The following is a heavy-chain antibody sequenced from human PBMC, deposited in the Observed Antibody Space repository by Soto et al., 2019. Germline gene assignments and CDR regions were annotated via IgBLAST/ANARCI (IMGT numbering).Heavy chain of an antibody. J-gene: IGHJ4*02. D-gene: IGHD6-19*01. V-gene: IGHV3-23*01. CDR3: AKDRIAVAGTPSDY. CDR1: GFTFSSYA. CDR2: ISGSGGST. Sequence: PGGSLRLSCAASGFTFSSYAMSWVRQAPGKGLEWVSAISGSGGSTYYADSVKGRFTISRDNSKNTLYLQMNSLRAEDTAVYYRAKDRIAVAGTPSDYWGQGTLVTVSS.